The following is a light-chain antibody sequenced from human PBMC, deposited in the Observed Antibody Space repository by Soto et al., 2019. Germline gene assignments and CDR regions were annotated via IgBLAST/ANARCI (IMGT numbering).Light chain of an antibody. CDR1: SSNIGSNT. CDR2: SNN. CDR3: AAWDDSLNVV. V-gene: IGLV1-44*01. J-gene: IGLJ2*01. Sequence: QAVVTQPPSASGTPGQRVTISCSGSSSNIGSNTVNWYQQLPGTAPKLLIYSNNQRPSGVPDRFSGSKSGTSDSLAISGLQSEDEADYYCAAWDDSLNVVFGGGTKLTVL.